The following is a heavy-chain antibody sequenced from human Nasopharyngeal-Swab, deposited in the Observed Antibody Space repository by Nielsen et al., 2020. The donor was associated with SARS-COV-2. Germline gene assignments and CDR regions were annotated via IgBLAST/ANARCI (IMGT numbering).Heavy chain of an antibody. Sequence: GESLKISCKGSGYSFTSYWIGWVRQMPGKGLEWMGIIYPGDSDTRYSPSVQGQVTISPDKSISTAYLQWSSLKASDTAMYYCARQYDSSGYYSYYYYGMDVWGQGTTVTVSS. J-gene: IGHJ6*02. CDR3: ARQYDSSGYYSYYYYGMDV. CDR1: GYSFTSYW. CDR2: IYPGDSDT. V-gene: IGHV5-51*01. D-gene: IGHD3-22*01.